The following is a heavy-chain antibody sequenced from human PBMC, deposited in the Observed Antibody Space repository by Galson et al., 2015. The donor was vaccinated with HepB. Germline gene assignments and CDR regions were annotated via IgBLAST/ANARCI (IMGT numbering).Heavy chain of an antibody. CDR3: ARDIEPSGTHTTNDY. Sequence: SLRLSCAASGFTFSSYAMHWVRQAPGKGLEWVAVISYDGSNKYYADSVKGRFTISRDNSKNTLYLQMNSLRAEDTAVYYCARDIEPSGTHTTNDYWGQGTLVTVSS. CDR2: ISYDGSNK. J-gene: IGHJ4*02. CDR1: GFTFSSYA. D-gene: IGHD1-7*01. V-gene: IGHV3-30-3*01.